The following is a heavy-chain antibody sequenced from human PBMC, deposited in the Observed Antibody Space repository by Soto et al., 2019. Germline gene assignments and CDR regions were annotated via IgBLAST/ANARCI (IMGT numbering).Heavy chain of an antibody. CDR1: GAALNSGNYY. D-gene: IGHD2-21*01. Sequence: LSLTCSVSGAALNSGNYYWSWIRQVPGKGLEWIGHIYVTGAVDYNPSLRDRITTSQDTSERQFSLNLRLVTVADTAVYYCARLRIATNNYKWFDPWGQGTLVTVSS. CDR2: IYVTGAV. CDR3: ARLRIATNNYKWFDP. V-gene: IGHV4-31*03. J-gene: IGHJ5*02.